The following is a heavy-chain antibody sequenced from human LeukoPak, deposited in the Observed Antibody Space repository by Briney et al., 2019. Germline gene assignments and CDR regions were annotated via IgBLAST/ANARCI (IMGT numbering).Heavy chain of an antibody. CDR3: AKGGTALKFGLDV. CDR2: ITWNSKYI. J-gene: IGHJ6*02. D-gene: IGHD1-1*01. Sequence: GGSLRLSCIASGFNFDDYAIHWVRQAPGKGLEWVSGITWNSKYIGYADSVKGRFTISRDNAKNSLYLQMNSLRGEDAGLYYCAKGGTALKFGLDVWGQGTTVTVSS. V-gene: IGHV3-9*01. CDR1: GFNFDDYA.